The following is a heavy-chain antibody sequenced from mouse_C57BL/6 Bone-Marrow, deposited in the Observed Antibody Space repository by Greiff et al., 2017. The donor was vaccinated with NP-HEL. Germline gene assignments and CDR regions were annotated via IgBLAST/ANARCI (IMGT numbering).Heavy chain of an antibody. J-gene: IGHJ2*01. Sequence: VQLQQSGPELVKPGASVKISCKASGYTFTDYYMNWVKQSHGKSLEWIGDINPNNGGTSYNQKFKGKATLTVDKSSSTAYMELRSLTSEDSAVYYCARSMTTVVDFDDWGQGTTLTVSS. V-gene: IGHV1-26*01. CDR2: INPNNGGT. CDR1: GYTFTDYY. D-gene: IGHD1-1*01. CDR3: ARSMTTVVDFDD.